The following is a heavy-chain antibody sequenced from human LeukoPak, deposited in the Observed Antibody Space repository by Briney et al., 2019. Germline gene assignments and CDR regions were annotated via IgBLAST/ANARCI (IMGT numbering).Heavy chain of an antibody. J-gene: IGHJ4*02. Sequence: SETLSLTCSVSGGSISSHYWSWIRQHPGKGLEWIGYIYYSGSTYYNPSLKSRVTISVDTSKNQFSLKLSSVTAADTAVHYCARVHQATTNYFDYWGQGTLVTVSS. V-gene: IGHV4-59*06. CDR3: ARVHQATTNYFDY. CDR1: GGSISSHY. CDR2: IYYSGST. D-gene: IGHD1-26*01.